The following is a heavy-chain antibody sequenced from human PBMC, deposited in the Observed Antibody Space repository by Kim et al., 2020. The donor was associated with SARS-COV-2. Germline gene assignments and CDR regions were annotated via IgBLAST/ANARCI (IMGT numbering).Heavy chain of an antibody. J-gene: IGHJ4*02. CDR3: AQDRAFGYFDWICHY. V-gene: IGHV3-30-3*02. Sequence: AQSVNGRFTITRDNSKNTVYLQMNSLGAEDAAVYFRAQDRAFGYFDWICHYWGQGTLVTVSS. D-gene: IGHD3-9*01.